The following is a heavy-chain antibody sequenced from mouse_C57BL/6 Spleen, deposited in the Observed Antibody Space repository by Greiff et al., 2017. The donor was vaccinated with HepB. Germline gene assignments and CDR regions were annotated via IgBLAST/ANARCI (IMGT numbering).Heavy chain of an antibody. J-gene: IGHJ1*03. V-gene: IGHV5-4*01. CDR3: ARDPFITTVVAPVGYFDV. CDR2: ISDGGSYT. CDR1: GFTFSSYA. Sequence: EVQLQESGGGLVKPGGSLKLSCAASGFTFSSYAMSWVRQTPEKRLEWVATISDGGSYTYYPDNVKGRFTISRDNAKNNLYLQMSHLKSEDTAMYYCARDPFITTVVAPVGYFDVWGTGTTVTVSS. D-gene: IGHD1-1*01.